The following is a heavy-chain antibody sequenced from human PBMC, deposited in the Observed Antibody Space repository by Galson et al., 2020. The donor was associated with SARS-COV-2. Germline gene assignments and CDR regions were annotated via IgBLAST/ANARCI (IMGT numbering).Heavy chain of an antibody. CDR1: GFTVGSNY. D-gene: IGHD5-12*01. CDR2: IHSGGNT. CDR3: ARDRWEYSGYGTNYNYGMDV. J-gene: IGHJ6*02. Sequence: GESLKISCAASGFTVGSNYMTWVRRAPGKGLEWISVIHSGGNTYYVDSVRGRFTISRDNSKNTLYLQMNSLRVDDTAVYYCARDRWEYSGYGTNYNYGMDVWGQGTTVIVSS. V-gene: IGHV3-66*01.